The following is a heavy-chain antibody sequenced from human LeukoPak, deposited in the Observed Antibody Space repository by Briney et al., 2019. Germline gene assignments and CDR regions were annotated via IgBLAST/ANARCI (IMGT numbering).Heavy chain of an antibody. CDR1: GFTVSSNY. Sequence: GGSLRLSCAASGFTVSSNYMSWVRQAPGKGLEWVSAISGSGGSTYYADSAKGRFTISRDNSKNTLYLQMNSLRAEDTAVYYCAKTNRIAEPLYWGQGTLVTVSS. J-gene: IGHJ4*02. V-gene: IGHV3-23*01. CDR3: AKTNRIAEPLY. D-gene: IGHD6-13*01. CDR2: ISGSGGST.